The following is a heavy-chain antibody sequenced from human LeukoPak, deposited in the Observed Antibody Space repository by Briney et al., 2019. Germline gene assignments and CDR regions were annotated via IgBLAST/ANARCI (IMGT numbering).Heavy chain of an antibody. J-gene: IGHJ4*02. V-gene: IGHV3-66*01. Sequence: GGSLRLSCAASGFSVTNYFMSWVRRAPGKGLEWASVIYSGGDTFHADSVKGRFILSRDISKNTLYLQMNSLRVDDTAVYYCTRDPDGWGQGTLVTVSS. CDR1: GFSVTNYF. CDR3: TRDPDG. CDR2: IYSGGDT.